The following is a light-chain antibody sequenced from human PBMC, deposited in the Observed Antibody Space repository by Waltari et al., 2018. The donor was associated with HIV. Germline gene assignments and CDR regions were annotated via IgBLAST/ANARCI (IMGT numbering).Light chain of an antibody. CDR2: GAT. V-gene: IGKV3-20*01. J-gene: IGKJ2*01. CDR3: QQYSGSSFI. CDR1: QSVSRTY. Sequence: EVVLTQSPGTLSLSPGEGAILSCRASQSVSRTYSAWYQQKPGQAPRLLIYGATTRATGISDRFSGSGSGTEFTLTISRLEPEDFAVYFCQQYSGSSFIFGQGTKLEIK.